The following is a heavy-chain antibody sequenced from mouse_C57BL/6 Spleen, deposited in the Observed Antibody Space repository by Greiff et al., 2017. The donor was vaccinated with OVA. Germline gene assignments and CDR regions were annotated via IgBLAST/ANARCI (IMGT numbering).Heavy chain of an antibody. D-gene: IGHD2-4*01. Sequence: VQLQQSGPELVKPGASVKISCKASGYSFTGYYMNWVKQSPEKSLEWIGEINPSTGGTTYNQKFKAKATLTVDKSSSTAYMQLKSLTSEDSAVYYCARMITNYWGQGTSVTVSS. J-gene: IGHJ4*01. V-gene: IGHV1-42*01. CDR2: INPSTGGT. CDR3: ARMITNY. CDR1: GYSFTGYY.